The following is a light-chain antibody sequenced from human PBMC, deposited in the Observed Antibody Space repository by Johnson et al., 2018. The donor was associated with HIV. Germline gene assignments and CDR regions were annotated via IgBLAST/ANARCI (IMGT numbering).Light chain of an antibody. J-gene: IGLJ1*01. CDR1: SSNIRNNY. V-gene: IGLV1-51*02. CDR3: GTWDSSLSALYV. CDR2: ENN. Sequence: QSVLTQPPSVSAAPGQKVTISCSGSSSNIRNNYVSWYQQLPGTAPKLLIYENNKRPSGIPDRFSGSKSGTLATLGITGLQTGDEADYYCGTWDSSLSALYVFGTGTKVTVL.